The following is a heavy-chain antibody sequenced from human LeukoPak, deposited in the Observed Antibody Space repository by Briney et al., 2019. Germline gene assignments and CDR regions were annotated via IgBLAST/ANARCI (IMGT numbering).Heavy chain of an antibody. J-gene: IGHJ3*02. V-gene: IGHV4-38-2*02. CDR2: ISSSGST. CDR3: ARGPYSYDSSGAFDI. CDR1: GYSISSGYY. Sequence: SETLSLTCTVSGYSISSGYYWGWIRQPPGKGLEWIGRISSSGSTNYNPSLKSRVTISVDTSKNQFSLKLSSVTAADTAVYFCARGPYSYDSSGAFDIWGQGTMVTVSS. D-gene: IGHD3-22*01.